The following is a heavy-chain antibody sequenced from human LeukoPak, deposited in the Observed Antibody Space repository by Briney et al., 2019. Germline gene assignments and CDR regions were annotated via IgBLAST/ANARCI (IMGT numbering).Heavy chain of an antibody. V-gene: IGHV2-5*02. CDR2: IYWDGDK. J-gene: IGHJ4*02. CDR1: GFSLSTRGVA. D-gene: IGHD2-15*01. Sequence: SGPTLVHPTQTLTLTCTFSGFSLSTRGVAVGWIRQPPGKALEWLALIYWDGDKRYNSSLKSRLTVTKDTSKNQVILTMTSMDPVDTATYYCAHSKTGLLILYYFDCWGQGTLVTASS. CDR3: AHSKTGLLILYYFDC.